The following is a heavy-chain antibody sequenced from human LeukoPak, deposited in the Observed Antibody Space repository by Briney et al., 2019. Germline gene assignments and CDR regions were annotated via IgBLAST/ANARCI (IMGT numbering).Heavy chain of an antibody. V-gene: IGHV1-69*01. CDR1: GVSFSSYA. CDR2: IIPIFGTA. D-gene: IGHD6-13*01. J-gene: IGHJ4*02. Sequence: SVKVSCKASGVSFSSYAISWVRQAPGQGLEWMGGIIPIFGTANYAQKFQGRVTITADESTSTDYMELSSLRSEDTAVYYCAREPAAGSFDSWGQGTLVTVSS. CDR3: AREPAAGSFDS.